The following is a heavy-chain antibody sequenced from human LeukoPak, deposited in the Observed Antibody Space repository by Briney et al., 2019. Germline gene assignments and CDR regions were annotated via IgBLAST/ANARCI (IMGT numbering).Heavy chain of an antibody. D-gene: IGHD3-3*01. CDR2: ISWNSDSI. Sequence: RSGGSLRLSCAASGFIFDDYAMHWVRQTPGKGLEWVSGISWNSDSIVYADSVKGRFTISRDDAKNSLYLQMNSLRSEDMALYYCVKDKTDFWSGYFDYWGQGTLVTVSS. V-gene: IGHV3-9*03. J-gene: IGHJ4*02. CDR3: VKDKTDFWSGYFDY. CDR1: GFIFDDYA.